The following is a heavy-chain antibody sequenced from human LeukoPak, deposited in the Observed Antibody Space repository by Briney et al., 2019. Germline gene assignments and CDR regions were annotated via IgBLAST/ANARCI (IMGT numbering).Heavy chain of an antibody. V-gene: IGHV3-23*01. CDR2: ISGSGGTT. D-gene: IGHD1-26*01. CDR3: AKASGSYYGYFDY. CDR1: GFTFSVYS. J-gene: IGHJ4*02. Sequence: GGSLRLSCAASGFTFSVYSMNWVRQAPGKGLECVSAISGSGGTTYYADSVEGRFTISRDISKSTLYLQMSSLRAEDTAVYYCAKASGSYYGYFDYWGQGTLVTVSS.